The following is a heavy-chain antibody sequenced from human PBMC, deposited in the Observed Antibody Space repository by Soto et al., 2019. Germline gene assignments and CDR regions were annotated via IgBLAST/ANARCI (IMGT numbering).Heavy chain of an antibody. D-gene: IGHD2-15*01. CDR3: ARGTPSSYYAMDV. J-gene: IGHJ6*02. V-gene: IGHV3-66*01. CDR1: GFTVSSSY. CDR2: IYGGGST. Sequence: EVQLVESGGGLVQPGGSLRLSCAASGFTVSSSYMSWVRQAPGKGLEWVSVIYGGGSTYYADSVKGRFTISRDNSKNTLYLQMNSLRVEDTAVYYCARGTPSSYYAMDVWGQGTTVTVSS.